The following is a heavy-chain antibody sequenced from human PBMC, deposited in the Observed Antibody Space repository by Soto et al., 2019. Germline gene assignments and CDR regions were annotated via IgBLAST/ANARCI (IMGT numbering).Heavy chain of an antibody. CDR3: AKDPDYYDSSGRPYYFDY. V-gene: IGHV3-23*01. CDR2: ISGSGGST. D-gene: IGHD3-22*01. J-gene: IGHJ4*02. CDR1: GFTFSSYA. Sequence: EVQLLESGGGLVQPGGSLRLSCAASGFTFSSYAMSWVRQAPGKGLEWVSAISGSGGSTYYADSVKGRFTISRDNYKNTLYLQMNSLRAEDTAVYYCAKDPDYYDSSGRPYYFDYWGQGTLVTVSS.